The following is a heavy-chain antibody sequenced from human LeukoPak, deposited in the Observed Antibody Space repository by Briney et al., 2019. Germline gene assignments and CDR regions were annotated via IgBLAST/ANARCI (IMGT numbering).Heavy chain of an antibody. CDR3: ASRPGYYYDSSGYQGRGAFDI. V-gene: IGHV4-31*03. CDR2: IYYSGST. CDR1: GGSISSGGYY. J-gene: IGHJ3*02. D-gene: IGHD3-22*01. Sequence: SQTLSLTCTVSGGSISSGGYYWSWIRQHPGKGLEWIGYIYYSGSTYYNPSLKSRVTISVDTSKNQFSLKLSSATAADTAVYYCASRPGYYYDSSGYQGRGAFDIWGQGTMVTVSS.